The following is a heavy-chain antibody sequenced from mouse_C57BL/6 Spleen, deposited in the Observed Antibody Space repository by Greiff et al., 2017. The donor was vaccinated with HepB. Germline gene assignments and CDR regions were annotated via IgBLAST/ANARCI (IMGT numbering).Heavy chain of an antibody. Sequence: VQLQQSGAELVRPGASVTLSCKASGYTFTDYEMHWVKQTPVHGLEWIVAIDPETGGTAYNPKFKGKAILTADKSSRTAYMELRSLTSEDSAVYYCTRERMYYYGGFDYWGQGTTLTVSS. J-gene: IGHJ2*01. CDR2: IDPETGGT. CDR3: TRERMYYYGGFDY. V-gene: IGHV1-15*01. D-gene: IGHD1-1*01. CDR1: GYTFTDYE.